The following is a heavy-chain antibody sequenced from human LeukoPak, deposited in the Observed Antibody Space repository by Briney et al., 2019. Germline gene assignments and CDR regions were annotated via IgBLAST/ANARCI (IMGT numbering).Heavy chain of an antibody. CDR2: ISAYNGNT. Sequence: GASVSVSCNASASTFTIYGISWVRQAPGQGLELMGWISAYNGNTNYAQKLQGRVTMTTDTSTSTAYMELRSLRSDDTAVYYCARDTLVVVPAARALDYWGQGTLVTVSS. CDR3: ARDTLVVVPAARALDY. D-gene: IGHD2-2*01. CDR1: ASTFTIYG. J-gene: IGHJ4*02. V-gene: IGHV1-18*01.